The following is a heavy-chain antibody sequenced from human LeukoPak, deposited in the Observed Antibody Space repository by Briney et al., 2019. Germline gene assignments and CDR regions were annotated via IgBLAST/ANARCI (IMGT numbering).Heavy chain of an antibody. CDR3: ARDRNYCSSTSCYILYYFDY. D-gene: IGHD2-2*02. J-gene: IGHJ4*02. CDR1: GYTFTGYY. CDR2: INPNSGGT. Sequence: GASVKVSCKTSGYTFTGYYIHWVRQAPGQGLEWMGWINPNSGGTNYAQKFQGRVTMTRDTSISTAYMELSRLRSDDTAVYYCARDRNYCSSTSCYILYYFDYWGQGTLVTVSS. V-gene: IGHV1-2*02.